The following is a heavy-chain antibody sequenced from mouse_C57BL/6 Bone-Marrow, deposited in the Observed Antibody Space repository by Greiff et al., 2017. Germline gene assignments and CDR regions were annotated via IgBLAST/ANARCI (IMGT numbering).Heavy chain of an antibody. V-gene: IGHV14-3*01. CDR2: IDPANGNT. CDR3: ARGCYGKVLAY. D-gene: IGHD2-1*01. CDR1: GFTINNSY. J-gene: IGHJ3*01. Sequence: VQLKQSVAELVRPGPSVKLSCTASGFTINNSYMHWVKQRPEQGLEWIGRIDPANGNTKYTPKFPGKATITADKSSNTAYMQLSSLTSEDTAIYYCARGCYGKVLAYWGQGTLLTVSA.